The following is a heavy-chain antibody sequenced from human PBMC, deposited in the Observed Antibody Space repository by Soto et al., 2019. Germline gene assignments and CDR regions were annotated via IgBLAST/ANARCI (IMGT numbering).Heavy chain of an antibody. D-gene: IGHD3-9*01. CDR1: GYTFTSYD. J-gene: IGHJ5*02. CDR2: INPIFGTA. V-gene: IGHV1-69*13. CDR3: ARWGYYDILTGPRWFDP. Sequence: SVKVSCKASGYTFTSYDIIWVRQATGQGLEWMGGINPIFGTANYAQKFQGRVTITADESTSTAYMELSSLRSEDTAVYYCARWGYYDILTGPRWFDPWG.